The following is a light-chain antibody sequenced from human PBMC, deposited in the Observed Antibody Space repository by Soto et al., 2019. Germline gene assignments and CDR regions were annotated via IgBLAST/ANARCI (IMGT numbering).Light chain of an antibody. CDR1: SSNIGVGYH. CDR3: QCYDGSLSGSV. Sequence: QSVLTQPPSVSGAPGQRVTISCTGSSSNIGVGYHVHWYQQLPGAAPKLLIYDNTNRPSGVPDRFSASKSGTSASLAITGLQAEDEADYYCQCYDGSLSGSVFGGGTQLTVL. V-gene: IGLV1-40*01. J-gene: IGLJ3*02. CDR2: DNT.